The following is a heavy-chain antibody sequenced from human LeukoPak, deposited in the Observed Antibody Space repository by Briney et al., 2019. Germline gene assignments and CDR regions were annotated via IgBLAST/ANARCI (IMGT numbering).Heavy chain of an antibody. V-gene: IGHV1-69*04. J-gene: IGHJ4*02. CDR1: GGTFSSYA. D-gene: IGHD3-22*01. CDR2: IIPILGIA. CDR3: ARDRREYYYDSSGYQLD. Sequence: SVKVPCKASGGTFSSYAISWVRQAPGQGLEWMGRIIPILGIANYAQKFQGRVTITADKSTSTAYMELSSLRSEDTAVYYCARDRREYYYDSSGYQLDWGQGTLVTVSS.